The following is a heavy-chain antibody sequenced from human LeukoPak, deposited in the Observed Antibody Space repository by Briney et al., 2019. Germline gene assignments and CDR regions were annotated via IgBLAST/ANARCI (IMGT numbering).Heavy chain of an antibody. D-gene: IGHD2-15*01. J-gene: IGHJ5*02. CDR1: GYTFTSYD. V-gene: IGHV1-8*01. CDR2: MNPNSGNT. CDR3: ARGPYCSGGSCYGFYWFDP. Sequence: GASVKVSCKASGYTFTSYDINWVRQATGQGLEWMGWMNPNSGNTGYAQKFQGRVTMTRNTSISTAYMELSSLRSEDTAVYYCARGPYCSGGSCYGFYWFDPWGQGTLVTVSS.